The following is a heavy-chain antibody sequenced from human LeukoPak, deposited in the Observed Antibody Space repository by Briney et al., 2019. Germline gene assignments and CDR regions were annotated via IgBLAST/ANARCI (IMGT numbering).Heavy chain of an antibody. CDR3: ARAYSSGWIYYFDY. CDR2: INPNSGGT. D-gene: IGHD6-19*01. CDR1: GYTFTGYH. J-gene: IGHJ4*02. Sequence: ASVKVSCKASGYTFTGYHMHWVRQAPGQGLEWMGWINPNSGGTNYAQKFQGRVTMTRDTSISTAYMELSRLRSDDTAVYYCARAYSSGWIYYFDYWGRGTLVTVSS. V-gene: IGHV1-2*02.